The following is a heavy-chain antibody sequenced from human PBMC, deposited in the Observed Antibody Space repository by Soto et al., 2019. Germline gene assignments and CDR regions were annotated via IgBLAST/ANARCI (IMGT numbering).Heavy chain of an antibody. CDR1: GGTFSSYA. CDR3: ARPGRAPNDSSGYYSPLVAFDT. Sequence: QVQLVQSGAEVKKPGSSVKVSCKASGGTFSSYAISWVRQAPGQGLEWMGGIIPIFGTANYAQKFQGRVRIPADESTSTAYRERSSLKSEDRAVYYCARPGRAPNDSSGYYSPLVAFDTWGQGTMVTVSS. J-gene: IGHJ3*02. D-gene: IGHD3-22*01. V-gene: IGHV1-69*01. CDR2: IIPIFGTA.